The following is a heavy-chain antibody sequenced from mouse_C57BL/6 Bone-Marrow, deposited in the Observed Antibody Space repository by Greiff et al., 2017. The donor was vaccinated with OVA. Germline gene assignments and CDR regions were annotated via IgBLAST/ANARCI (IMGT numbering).Heavy chain of an antibody. J-gene: IGHJ4*01. CDR1: GFTFSSYA. D-gene: IGHD2-5*01. CDR2: ISDGGSYT. CDR3: ARAYSNSYAMDY. V-gene: IGHV5-4*01. Sequence: VQLQESGGGLVKPGGSLKLSCAASGFTFSSYAMSWVRQTPEKRLEWVATISDGGSYTYYPDNVKGRFTISRDNAKNNLYLQMSHLKSEDTAMYYCARAYSNSYAMDYWGQGTSVTVSS.